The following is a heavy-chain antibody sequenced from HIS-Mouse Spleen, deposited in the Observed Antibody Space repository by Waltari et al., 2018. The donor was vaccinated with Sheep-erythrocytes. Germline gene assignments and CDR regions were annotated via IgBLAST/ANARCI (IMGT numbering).Heavy chain of an antibody. V-gene: IGHV4-39*07. J-gene: IGHJ4*02. Sequence: QLQLQESGPGLVKPSETLSLTCTVSGGSISSSSYYWGWIRQPPGKGLEGIGSIYYSGSTYYTPSLKSRVTISVDTSKNQFSLKLSSVTAADTAVYYCARDQSALDYWGQGTLVTVSS. CDR2: IYYSGST. CDR3: ARDQSALDY. CDR1: GGSISSSSYY.